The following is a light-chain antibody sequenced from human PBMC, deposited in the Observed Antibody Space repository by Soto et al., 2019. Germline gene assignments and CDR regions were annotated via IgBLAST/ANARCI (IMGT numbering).Light chain of an antibody. J-gene: IGLJ1*01. CDR2: EVS. CDR1: SSDVGGYNY. Sequence: QSALTQPASVSGSPGQSITISCTGTSSDVGGYNYVSWYQQHPGKAPKLMIYEVSNRPSGVSNRFSGSKSGNTASLTISGLQAEDEAHYYFGSYPRSSTRVFRNGTKVTV. CDR3: GSYPRSSTRV. V-gene: IGLV2-14*01.